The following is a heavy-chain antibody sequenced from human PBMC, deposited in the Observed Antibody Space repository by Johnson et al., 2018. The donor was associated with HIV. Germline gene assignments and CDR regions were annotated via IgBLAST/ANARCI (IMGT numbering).Heavy chain of an antibody. D-gene: IGHD3-16*01. Sequence: VQLVESGGGLVQPGGSLRLSCAASGFTFSSYAMSWVRQAPGKGLEWVSAISGSGGSTYYADSVKGRFTISRDNSKNTLYLQKNSLRAEDTAVYYCAKDRGRTDVLSSDAFDIWGQGTMVTVSS. CDR2: ISGSGGST. V-gene: IGHV3-23*04. CDR1: GFTFSSYA. CDR3: AKDRGRTDVLSSDAFDI. J-gene: IGHJ3*02.